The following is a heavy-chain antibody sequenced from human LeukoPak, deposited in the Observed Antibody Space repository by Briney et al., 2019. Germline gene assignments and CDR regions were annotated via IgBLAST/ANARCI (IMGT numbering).Heavy chain of an antibody. CDR2: INHSGST. D-gene: IGHD3-10*01. CDR1: GGSFSGYY. J-gene: IGHJ5*02. Sequence: SETVSLPCAVYGGSFSGYYWSWIRQPPGKGLEWIGEINHSGSTNYNPSLKSRVTISVDTSKNQFSLKLSSVTAADTAVYYCARNRYYYGSRNYGVPNWFDPWGQGTLVTVSS. V-gene: IGHV4-34*01. CDR3: ARNRYYYGSRNYGVPNWFDP.